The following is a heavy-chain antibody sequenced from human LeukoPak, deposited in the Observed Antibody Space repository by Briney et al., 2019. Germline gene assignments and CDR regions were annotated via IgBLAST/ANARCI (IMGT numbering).Heavy chain of an antibody. CDR1: GGSISSFY. D-gene: IGHD3-22*01. CDR3: ARGRDNSVRSGYYFDY. Sequence: SETLSLTCTVSGGSISSFYWTWIRQPPGKGLEWIGYIYYSGSTNYNPSLKSRVTISVDTSKNQFSLKLNSVTAADTAVYYCARGRDNSVRSGYYFDYWGQGTLVTVSS. V-gene: IGHV4-59*08. CDR2: IYYSGST. J-gene: IGHJ4*01.